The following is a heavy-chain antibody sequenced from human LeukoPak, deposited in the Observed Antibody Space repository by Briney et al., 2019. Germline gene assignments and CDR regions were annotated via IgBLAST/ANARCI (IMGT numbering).Heavy chain of an antibody. D-gene: IGHD3-10*01. Sequence: SETLSLTRTVSGGSISSYYWSWIRQPPGKGLEWIGYIYYSGSTNYNPSLKSRVTISVDTSKNQFSLKLSSVTAADTAVYYCARSPPLWFGELLPRHPFDPWGQGTLVTVSS. CDR2: IYYSGST. V-gene: IGHV4-59*01. J-gene: IGHJ5*02. CDR3: ARSPPLWFGELLPRHPFDP. CDR1: GGSISSYY.